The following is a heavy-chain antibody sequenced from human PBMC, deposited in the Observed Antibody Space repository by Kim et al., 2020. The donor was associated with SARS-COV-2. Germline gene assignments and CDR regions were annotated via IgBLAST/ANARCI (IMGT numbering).Heavy chain of an antibody. CDR1: GFSLSTSGMC. D-gene: IGHD2-2*01. V-gene: IGHV2-70*11. Sequence: SGPTLVNPTQTLTLTCTFSGFSLSTSGMCVTWIRQPPGKALEWLARIDWDDDQYYSTSVKTRLTISKDTSKNQVVLTMTNMDPVDTATYYCARIRCSCSSTSCQAAYVDYWGQGTLVTVSS. CDR3: ARIRCSCSSTSCQAAYVDY. CDR2: IDWDDDQ. J-gene: IGHJ4*02.